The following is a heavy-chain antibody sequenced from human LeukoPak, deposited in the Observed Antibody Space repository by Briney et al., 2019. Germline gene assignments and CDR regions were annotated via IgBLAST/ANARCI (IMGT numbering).Heavy chain of an antibody. Sequence: ASVKVSCTASGYTFTSYGIRWVRQAPGQGLEWMGWISAYNGNTNYAQKLQGRVTMTTDTSTSTAYMELRSLRSDDTAVYYCARASGSDYEVGWFDPWGQGTLVTVSS. CDR1: GYTFTSYG. J-gene: IGHJ5*02. D-gene: IGHD1-26*01. V-gene: IGHV1-18*01. CDR3: ARASGSDYEVGWFDP. CDR2: ISAYNGNT.